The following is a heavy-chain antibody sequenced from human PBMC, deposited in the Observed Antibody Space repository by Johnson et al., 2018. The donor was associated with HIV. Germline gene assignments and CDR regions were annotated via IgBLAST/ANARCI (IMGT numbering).Heavy chain of an antibody. D-gene: IGHD4-23*01. Sequence: QVQLVESGGGLVQPGGSLRLSCAASGFTFSSYAMHWVRQAPGKGLEWVAVISYDGSNKYYADSVKGRFTISRDNAKNSLYLQMNSLRAEDTAVYYCAREQYGGNSNAGDGFDIWGQGTMVTVSS. J-gene: IGHJ3*02. CDR3: AREQYGGNSNAGDGFDI. V-gene: IGHV3-30-3*01. CDR2: ISYDGSNK. CDR1: GFTFSSYA.